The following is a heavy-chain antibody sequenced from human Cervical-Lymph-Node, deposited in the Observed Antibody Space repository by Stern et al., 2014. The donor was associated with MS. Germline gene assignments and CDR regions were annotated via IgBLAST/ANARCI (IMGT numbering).Heavy chain of an antibody. V-gene: IGHV3-9*01. Sequence: QLVESGGGLVQPGRSLRLSCAASGFTFDDYAMHWVRQAPGKGLEWVSGISWNSGSIGYADSVKGRFTISSDNAKNSLYLQMNSLRAEDPALYYCAKETWMYYFDYWGQGTLVTVSS. CDR1: GFTFDDYA. CDR3: AKETWMYYFDY. CDR2: ISWNSGSI. D-gene: IGHD2-2*03. J-gene: IGHJ4*02.